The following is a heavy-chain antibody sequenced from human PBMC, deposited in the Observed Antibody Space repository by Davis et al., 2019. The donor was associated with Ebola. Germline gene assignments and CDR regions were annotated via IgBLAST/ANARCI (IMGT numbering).Heavy chain of an antibody. J-gene: IGHJ6*02. Sequence: AASVKVSCKASGYTFTSYDINWVRQATGQRLEWMGWINAGNGNTIYSQNFQGRVTITRDTSASTVYMELSSLRSEDTAVYYCAGNSVTTRLDYYGMDVWGQGTTVTVSS. CDR3: AGNSVTTRLDYYGMDV. CDR1: GYTFTSYD. CDR2: INAGNGNT. V-gene: IGHV1-3*01. D-gene: IGHD4-17*01.